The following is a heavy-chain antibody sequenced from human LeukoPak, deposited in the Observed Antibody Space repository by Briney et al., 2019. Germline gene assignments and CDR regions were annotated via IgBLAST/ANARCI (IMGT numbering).Heavy chain of an antibody. CDR3: ARPNIRYCSGGACSNDGSDY. CDR2: IYSTGRS. Sequence: SETLSLTCTVSGGSISNYFWSWVRQPAGKGLEWIGRIYSTGRSDYNPSLKSRITMSVDTSKNQFSLKLSSVTAADTAVYYCARPNIRYCSGGACSNDGSDYWGQGTLVTVSS. CDR1: GGSISNYF. D-gene: IGHD2-15*01. J-gene: IGHJ4*02. V-gene: IGHV4-4*07.